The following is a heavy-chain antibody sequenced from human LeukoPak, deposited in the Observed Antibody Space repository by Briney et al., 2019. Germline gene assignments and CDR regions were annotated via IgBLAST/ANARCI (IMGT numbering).Heavy chain of an antibody. CDR3: ARGRASGSDYYYGMDV. CDR2: IYYSGST. D-gene: IGHD3-10*01. J-gene: IGHJ6*02. CDR1: GGSISSYY. V-gene: IGHV4-59*01. Sequence: SETLSLTCTVSGGSISSYYWSWIRQPPGKGLEWIGYIYYSGSTNYNPPLKSRVTISVDTSKNQFSLKLSSVTAADTAVYYCARGRASGSDYYYGMDVWGQGTTVTVSS.